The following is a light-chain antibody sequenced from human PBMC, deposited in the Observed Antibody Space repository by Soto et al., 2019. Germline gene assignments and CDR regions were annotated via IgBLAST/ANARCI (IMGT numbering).Light chain of an antibody. CDR2: SAS. CDR1: QSIRSN. J-gene: IGKJ4*01. V-gene: IGKV3-15*01. CDR3: QHYFDRPLT. Sequence: TVLTESPAILSVSRGERATLSCRASQSIRSNLAWYQQIPGQAPRLLVYSASTRATGIPARFSGSGSGTDFTLTITSLQSEDFAVYYCQHYFDRPLTFGGGTKV.